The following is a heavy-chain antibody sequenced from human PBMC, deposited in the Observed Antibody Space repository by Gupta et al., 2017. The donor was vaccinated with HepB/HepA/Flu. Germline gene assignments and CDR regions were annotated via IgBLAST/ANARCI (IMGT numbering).Heavy chain of an antibody. D-gene: IGHD2-15*01. CDR1: GFTFSSYE. J-gene: IGHJ5*02. V-gene: IGHV3-48*03. Sequence: EVQLVESGGGLVQPGGSLRLSCAASGFTFSSYEMNWVRQAPGKGLEWVSYISSSGSNIYYADSVKGRCTSARDNAKNSLDLQMKRMRAEETAVYYCARGHLEEVVGGAATGKWFDTGGQGTMVTVSS. CDR2: ISSSGSNI. CDR3: ARGHLEEVVGGAATGKWFDT.